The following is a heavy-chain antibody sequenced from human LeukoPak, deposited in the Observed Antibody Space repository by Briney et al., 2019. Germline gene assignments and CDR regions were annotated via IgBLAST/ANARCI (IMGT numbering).Heavy chain of an antibody. Sequence: ASVKVSCKASGYTFIDYYMHWLRQAPGQGLEWMGWVNPNSGGTDSAQKFQGRVTMTRDTSISTAYMELSRLTSDDTAIYYCARGPSTGAFDIWGQGTMVTVSS. V-gene: IGHV1-2*02. CDR2: VNPNSGGT. CDR3: ARGPSTGAFDI. J-gene: IGHJ3*02. CDR1: GYTFIDYY.